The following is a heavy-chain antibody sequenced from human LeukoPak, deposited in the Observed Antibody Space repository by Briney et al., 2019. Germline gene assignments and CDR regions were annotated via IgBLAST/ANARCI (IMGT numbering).Heavy chain of an antibody. D-gene: IGHD6-19*01. Sequence: GGSLRLSCAASGFTFSSYAMHWVRQAPGKGLEWVAVISYDGSNKYYADSVKGRFTISRDNSKNTLYLQMNSLRAEDTAVYYCARGGSSGWSDYWGQGTLVTVSS. CDR2: ISYDGSNK. CDR3: ARGGSSGWSDY. V-gene: IGHV3-30-3*01. J-gene: IGHJ4*02. CDR1: GFTFSSYA.